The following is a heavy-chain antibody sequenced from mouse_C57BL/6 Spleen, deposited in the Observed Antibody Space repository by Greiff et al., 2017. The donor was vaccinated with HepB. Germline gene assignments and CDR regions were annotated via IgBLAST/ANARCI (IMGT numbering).Heavy chain of an antibody. J-gene: IGHJ1*03. CDR1: GFTLSSYT. CDR3: AMDPSYGSVSYWYFDV. CDR2: ISGGGGNT. V-gene: IGHV5-9*01. D-gene: IGHD1-1*01. Sequence: EVKLVESGGGLVKPGGSLKLSCAASGFTLSSYTMSWVRQTPEKRPEWVATISGGGGNTYYPDSVKGRFTIYRDNAKNTLYLKMCSLRSEDTALYYGAMDPSYGSVSYWYFDVGGRGTTVTVAS.